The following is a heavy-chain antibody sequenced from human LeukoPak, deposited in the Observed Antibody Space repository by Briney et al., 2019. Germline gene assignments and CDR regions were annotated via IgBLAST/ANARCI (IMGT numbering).Heavy chain of an antibody. V-gene: IGHV3-30*03. CDR3: ARDPSTLLWFGELQNYFDY. J-gene: IGHJ4*02. CDR2: ISYDGSNK. Sequence: GGSLRLSCAASGFTFSSYGMHWVRQAPGKGLEWVAVISYDGSNKYYADSVKGRFTISRDNSKNTLYLQMNSLRAEDTAVYYCARDPSTLLWFGELQNYFDYWGQGTLVTVSS. D-gene: IGHD3-10*01. CDR1: GFTFSSYG.